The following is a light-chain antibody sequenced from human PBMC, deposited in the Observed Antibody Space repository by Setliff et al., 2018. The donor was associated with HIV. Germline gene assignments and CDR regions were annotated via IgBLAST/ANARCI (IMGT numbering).Light chain of an antibody. V-gene: IGKV3-15*01. CDR3: QQYNNWQT. J-gene: IGKJ1*01. CDR1: QSVSSN. Sequence: IVMTQSPATLSVSPGERATLSCRASQSVSSNLAWYQQKPGQAPRLLFYGAVNRATGIPARFSGSGSGTEFTLTISSLQSEDFAVYYCQQYNNWQTFGQGTKVDIK. CDR2: GAV.